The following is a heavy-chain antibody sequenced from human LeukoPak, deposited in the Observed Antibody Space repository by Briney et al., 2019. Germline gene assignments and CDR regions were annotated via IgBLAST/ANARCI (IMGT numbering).Heavy chain of an antibody. CDR1: GYTFTGYY. CDR2: INPNNGVT. CDR3: AREGGTYAFDY. D-gene: IGHD1-26*01. V-gene: IGHV1-2*02. J-gene: IGHJ4*02. Sequence: ASVNVSCKASGYTFTGYYLHWVRQAPGQGLEWMGWINPNNGVTNYAQNFQGRVTMTRDTSISTAYMELSSLRSDDTAVFYCAREGGTYAFDYWGQGTLVTVSS.